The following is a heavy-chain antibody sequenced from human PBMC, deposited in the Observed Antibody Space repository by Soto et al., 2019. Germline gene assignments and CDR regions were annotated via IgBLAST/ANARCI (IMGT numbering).Heavy chain of an antibody. J-gene: IGHJ5*02. CDR1: GFTFSSYS. CDR3: ARDYSPEYQLLGYRPNWFDP. V-gene: IGHV3-21*01. D-gene: IGHD2-2*01. Sequence: GGSLRLSCAASGFTFSSYSMNWVRQAPGKGLEWVSSISSSSSYIYYADSVKGRFTISRDKAKNSLYLQMNSLRAEDTAVYYGARDYSPEYQLLGYRPNWFDPWGQGTLVTVSS. CDR2: ISSSSSYI.